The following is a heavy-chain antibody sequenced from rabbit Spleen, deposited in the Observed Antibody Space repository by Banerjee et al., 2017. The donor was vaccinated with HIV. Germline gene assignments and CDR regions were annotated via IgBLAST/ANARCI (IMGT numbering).Heavy chain of an antibody. V-gene: IGHV1S45*01. Sequence: QEQLVESGGGLVKPEGSLKLSCTASGFTLSGYYMCWVRQAPGKGLEWIGCISSSSGGTWYASWAKGRFTISRTSSTTVTLRMTSLTAADTATYFCARDLVGVIGWNFYLWGPGTLVTVS. CDR2: ISSSSGGT. CDR1: GFTLSGYY. J-gene: IGHJ4*01. D-gene: IGHD1-1*01. CDR3: ARDLVGVIGWNFYL.